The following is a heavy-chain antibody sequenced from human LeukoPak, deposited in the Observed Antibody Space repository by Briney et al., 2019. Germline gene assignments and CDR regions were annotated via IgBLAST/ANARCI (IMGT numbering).Heavy chain of an antibody. D-gene: IGHD3-3*01. V-gene: IGHV4-59*01. CDR3: ARAGVVSNPNSYWYFDH. CDR1: GGSISSYY. Sequence: SETLSLTCTVTGGSISSYYWSWIRQPPGKGLEWIGYIYYSGSTNYNPSLESRVTISVDTSKNQFSLKLSSVTAADTAVYYCARAGVVSNPNSYWYFDHWGRGTLVTVSS. CDR2: IYYSGST. J-gene: IGHJ2*01.